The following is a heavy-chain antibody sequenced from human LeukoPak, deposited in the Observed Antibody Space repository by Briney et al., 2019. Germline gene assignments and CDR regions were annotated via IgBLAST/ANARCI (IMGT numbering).Heavy chain of an antibody. V-gene: IGHV3-7*01. J-gene: IGHJ4*02. Sequence: GGSLRLSCAASGFTFSSYWMTWVRQAPGKGLEWVANIKLDGSEKTYVDSVKGRFTISRDNAKNSLYLQMNSLRAEDTAVYYCARGELRAGAASSYWGQGTLVTVSS. CDR3: ARGELRAGAASSY. CDR1: GFTFSSYW. D-gene: IGHD1-26*01. CDR2: IKLDGSEK.